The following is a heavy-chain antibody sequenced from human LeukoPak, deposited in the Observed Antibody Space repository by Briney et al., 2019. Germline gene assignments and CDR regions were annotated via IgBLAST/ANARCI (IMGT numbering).Heavy chain of an antibody. J-gene: IGHJ1*01. CDR3: ARSVAEIRTSCSACAEYFHH. D-gene: IGHD2-2*01. CDR2: IYPNSGGT. Sequence: ASVKVSCKASGYTFTDYYMHWVRQAPGQGLEWMGWIYPNSGGTKYAQRFQGRVTMTRDTSITTAYMELSGLRSDDTAVYYCARSVAEIRTSCSACAEYFHHWGQGTLIIVSS. V-gene: IGHV1-2*02. CDR1: GYTFTDYY.